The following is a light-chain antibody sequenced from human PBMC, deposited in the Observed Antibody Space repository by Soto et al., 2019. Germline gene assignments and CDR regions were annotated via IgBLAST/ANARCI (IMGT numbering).Light chain of an antibody. V-gene: IGKV3-20*01. CDR2: GAS. Sequence: EIVLTQSPGTLSLSPGERATLSCRASQSVSSRFIAWYQQKPGQAPRLLMYGASNRATGIPDRFSGTGSGTDFTLTISSLEPEDFAVYYCQQYGSSPYTFGLGTKLEIK. CDR3: QQYGSSPYT. CDR1: QSVSSRF. J-gene: IGKJ2*01.